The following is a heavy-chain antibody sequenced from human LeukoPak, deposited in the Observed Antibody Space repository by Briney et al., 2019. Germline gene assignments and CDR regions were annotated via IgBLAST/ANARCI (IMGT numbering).Heavy chain of an antibody. CDR1: GGTFSSYA. Sequence: SVKVSCKASGGTFSSYAISWVRQAPGQGLEWMGGIIPIFGTANYAQKFQGRVTITADESTSTAYMELSSLRSEDTAVYYCARMAAVAGTDDYWGQGTLVTVSS. J-gene: IGHJ4*02. D-gene: IGHD6-19*01. V-gene: IGHV1-69*01. CDR3: ARMAAVAGTDDY. CDR2: IIPIFGTA.